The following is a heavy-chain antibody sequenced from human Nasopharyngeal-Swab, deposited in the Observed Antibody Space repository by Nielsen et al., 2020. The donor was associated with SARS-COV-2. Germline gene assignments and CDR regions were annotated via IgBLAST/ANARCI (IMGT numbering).Heavy chain of an antibody. D-gene: IGHD2-21*02. J-gene: IGHJ4*02. Sequence: GGSLRLSCAASGFTFSDYYMSWIRQAPGKGLEWVSYISSSGSTKYYADSVKGRFTISRDNAKNSLYLQMNSLRAEDTAVYYCARDSGIVVVTAIFDYWGQGTLVTVSS. CDR2: ISSSGSTK. CDR3: ARDSGIVVVTAIFDY. CDR1: GFTFSDYY. V-gene: IGHV3-11*04.